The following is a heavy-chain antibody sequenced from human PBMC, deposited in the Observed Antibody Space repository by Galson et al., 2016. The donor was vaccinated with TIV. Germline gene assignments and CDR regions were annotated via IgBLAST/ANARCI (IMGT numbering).Heavy chain of an antibody. D-gene: IGHD3-22*01. CDR3: ARVVTSTSPFDY. Sequence: TRYSPSFQGQVTISADKSISTAYLQWSSLKASDTAMYFCARVVTSTSPFDYWGQGTLVTVSS. CDR2: T. V-gene: IGHV5-51*01. J-gene: IGHJ4*02.